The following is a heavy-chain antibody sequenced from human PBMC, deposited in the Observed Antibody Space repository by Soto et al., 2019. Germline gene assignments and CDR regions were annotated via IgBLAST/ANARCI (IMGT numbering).Heavy chain of an antibody. J-gene: IGHJ6*02. CDR3: ARVVQSRESCSRISCDYHYYSMDV. CDR1: GLTFSSYS. V-gene: IGHV3-48*02. D-gene: IGHD2-2*01. Sequence: EVNLVESGGGLAQRGGSLRLSCEASGLTFSSYSMFWIRQAPGKGLEWVAHISGSGSAMNYTDSVKGRFIISRDNAKNSLFLKMNSLRDEDTAVYYCARVVQSRESCSRISCDYHYYSMDVWGQGTRVTVSS. CDR2: ISGSGSAM.